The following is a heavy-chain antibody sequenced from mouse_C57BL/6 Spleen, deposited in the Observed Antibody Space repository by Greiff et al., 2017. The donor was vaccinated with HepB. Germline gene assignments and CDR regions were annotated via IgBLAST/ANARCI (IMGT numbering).Heavy chain of an antibody. CDR1: GFTFSDYG. CDR2: ISNLAYSI. D-gene: IGHD2-4*01. J-gene: IGHJ3*01. CDR3: ARRELRQGFAY. V-gene: IGHV5-15*04. Sequence: EVQRVESGGGLVQPGGSLKLSCAASGFTFSDYGMAWVRQAPRKGPEWVAFISNLAYSIYYADTVTGRFTISRENAKNTLYLEMSSLRSEDTAMYYCARRELRQGFAYWGQGTLVTVSA.